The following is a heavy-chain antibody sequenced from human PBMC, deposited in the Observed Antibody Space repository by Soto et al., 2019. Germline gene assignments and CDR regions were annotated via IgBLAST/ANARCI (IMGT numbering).Heavy chain of an antibody. Sequence: GGSLRLSCAASGFTLSSYAISWVRQAPGKGLEWVSDISGSGGSKYYADSVKGRFTISRENSKNTLYLQINSLRAEDTAVYYCAKGRRAARYYYGMDVWGQVTTVTVSS. V-gene: IGHV3-23*01. CDR3: AKGRRAARYYYGMDV. D-gene: IGHD6-13*01. J-gene: IGHJ6*02. CDR1: GFTLSSYA. CDR2: ISGSGGSK.